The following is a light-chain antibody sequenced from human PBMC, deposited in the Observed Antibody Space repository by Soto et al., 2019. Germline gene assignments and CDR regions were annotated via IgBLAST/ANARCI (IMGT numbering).Light chain of an antibody. CDR1: SSDVGGYNY. V-gene: IGLV2-8*01. CDR3: SSYAGSSNV. Sequence: QSVLTQPPSASGSPGQSVAISCTGTSSDVGGYNYVSWYQQHPGKAPKLMIYEVNKRPSGVPDRFSASKSGNTASPTVSGLQAEDEADYYCSSYAGSSNVFGTGTKLTVL. CDR2: EVN. J-gene: IGLJ1*01.